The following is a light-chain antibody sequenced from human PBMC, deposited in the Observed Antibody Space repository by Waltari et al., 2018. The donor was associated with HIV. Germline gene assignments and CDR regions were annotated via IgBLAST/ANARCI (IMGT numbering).Light chain of an antibody. Sequence: QSALTQPASVSGSPGQSITISCTGTSSEVGSYNIVSWYQQHPGKAPKLLIYEGTKRPSGVSNRFSGSKSGNTASLTISGLRAEDEADYYCCSYAGSTTVFGTGTKVTVL. CDR1: SSEVGSYNI. CDR3: CSYAGSTTV. V-gene: IGLV2-23*01. CDR2: EGT. J-gene: IGLJ1*01.